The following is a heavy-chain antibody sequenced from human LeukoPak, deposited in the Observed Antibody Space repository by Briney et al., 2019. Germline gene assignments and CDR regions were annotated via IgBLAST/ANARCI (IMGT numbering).Heavy chain of an antibody. D-gene: IGHD5-18*01. CDR2: ISGSGGST. CDR3: ARDKNGGYSYVYDYYMDV. V-gene: IGHV3-23*01. Sequence: PGGSLRLSCVASGFTFSSYAMSWVRQAPGKGLEWVSAISGSGGSTYYADSVKGRFTISRDNSKNTLYLQMNSLRAEDTAVYYCARDKNGGYSYVYDYYMDVWGKGTTVTISS. CDR1: GFTFSSYA. J-gene: IGHJ6*03.